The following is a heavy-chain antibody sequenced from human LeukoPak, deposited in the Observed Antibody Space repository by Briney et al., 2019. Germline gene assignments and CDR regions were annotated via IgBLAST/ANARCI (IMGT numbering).Heavy chain of an antibody. J-gene: IGHJ4*02. D-gene: IGHD4-11*01. CDR2: IRYDGSNK. CDR1: GFTFSSYG. CDR3: AKDNYSDYENDY. Sequence: GGSLRLSCAASGFTFSSYGMHWVRQAPGKGLEWVAFIRYDGSNKYYADSVKGRFTISRDNSKNTLYLQMNSLRAEDTAVYYCAKDNYSDYENDYWGQGTLVTVSS. V-gene: IGHV3-30*02.